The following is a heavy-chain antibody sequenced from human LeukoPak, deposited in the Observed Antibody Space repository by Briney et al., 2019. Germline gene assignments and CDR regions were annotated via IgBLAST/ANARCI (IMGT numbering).Heavy chain of an antibody. D-gene: IGHD7-27*01. Sequence: GGSLRLSCAASGFTFSNFAMSWVRQAPGKGLEWVSSISASGGTTYYADSVKGRFTISRDDSENTLSLQMNSLRVEDTAIYYCARDLAWGAFDYWGQGTLVTVSS. CDR3: ARDLAWGAFDY. J-gene: IGHJ4*02. CDR2: ISASGGTT. V-gene: IGHV3-23*01. CDR1: GFTFSNFA.